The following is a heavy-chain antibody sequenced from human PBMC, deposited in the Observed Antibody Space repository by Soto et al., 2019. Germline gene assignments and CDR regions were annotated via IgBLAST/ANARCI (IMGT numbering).Heavy chain of an antibody. V-gene: IGHV5-51*01. CDR2: IYPGDSDS. J-gene: IGHJ4*02. D-gene: IGHD2-2*01. Sequence: GESLKISCKGSGFTFTSYWIAWVRQMPGKGLEWMGIIYPGDSDSSYSPSFQGQVTISADKSINTAYLHWSSLKTSDTAIYYCAKHEGYCSTTTCSNFDYWGQGTLVTVSS. CDR1: GFTFTSYW. CDR3: AKHEGYCSTTTCSNFDY.